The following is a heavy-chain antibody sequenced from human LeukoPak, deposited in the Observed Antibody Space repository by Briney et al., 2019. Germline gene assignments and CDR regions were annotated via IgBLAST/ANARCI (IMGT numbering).Heavy chain of an antibody. D-gene: IGHD6-13*01. Sequence: GGSLRLSCAASGFTFSSYDMHWVRQAPGKGLEWVTFIPYDGLNRIYADSVEGRFTVSRDNSKNTVYLQMNSLRPEDTAVYYCAKGPTPLSSRGWIDPWGQGTLVTVSS. CDR2: IPYDGLNR. CDR3: AKGPTPLSSRGWIDP. CDR1: GFTFSSYD. J-gene: IGHJ5*02. V-gene: IGHV3-30*02.